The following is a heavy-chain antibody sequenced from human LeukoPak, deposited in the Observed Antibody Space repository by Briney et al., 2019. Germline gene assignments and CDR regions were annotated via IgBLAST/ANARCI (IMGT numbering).Heavy chain of an antibody. J-gene: IGHJ4*02. V-gene: IGHV3-20*04. CDR1: GFTFEDHG. CDR2: INWNGGST. Sequence: PGGSLRLSCAASGFTFEDHGMSWVRHVPGKGLEWVSGINWNGGSTGYADSVKGRLTISRDNAKNSLYLQMNSLRAEDTALYYCAAGDRNGWYFDYWGQGTLVTVSS. CDR3: AAGDRNGWYFDY. D-gene: IGHD6-19*01.